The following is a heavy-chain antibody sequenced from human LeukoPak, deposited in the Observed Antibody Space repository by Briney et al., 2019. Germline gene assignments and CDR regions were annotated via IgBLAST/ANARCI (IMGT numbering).Heavy chain of an antibody. D-gene: IGHD5-18*01. J-gene: IGHJ6*02. V-gene: IGHV3-30*04. Sequence: PGGSLRLSCAASGFTFSSYAMHWVRQAPGKGLEWVAVISYDGSNKYYADSVKGRFTISRDNSKNTLYLQMNSLRAEDTAVYYCAKGLYSYGYAGMDVWGQGTTVTVSS. CDR1: GFTFSSYA. CDR3: AKGLYSYGYAGMDV. CDR2: ISYDGSNK.